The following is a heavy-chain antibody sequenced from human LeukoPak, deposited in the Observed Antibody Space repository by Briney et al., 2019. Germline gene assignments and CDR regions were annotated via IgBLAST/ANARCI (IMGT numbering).Heavy chain of an antibody. J-gene: IGHJ2*01. D-gene: IGHD3-9*01. CDR1: GGSISSYY. CDR3: ARDSLTIPSLYFDL. Sequence: PSETLSLTCTVSGGSISSYYWSWVRQPAGKGLEWIGRIYTSGSTNYNPSLKSRVTMSVDTSKNQFSLKLSSVTAADTAAYYCARDSLTIPSLYFDLWGRGTLVTVSS. V-gene: IGHV4-4*07. CDR2: IYTSGST.